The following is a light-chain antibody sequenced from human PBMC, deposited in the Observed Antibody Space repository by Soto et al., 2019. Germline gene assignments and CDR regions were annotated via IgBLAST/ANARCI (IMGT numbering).Light chain of an antibody. CDR3: XXXXXXPPA. V-gene: IGKV3-15*01. Sequence: EIVLTQSPGTLSLSPGERATLSCRASQSVSNNYLAWYQQRPGQAPRLLISGASTRATGIPARFSGGGSGTEFTLTISSLQSEDFAVYXXXXXXXXPPAFGQGTKGDIK. CDR1: QSVSNN. CDR2: GAS. J-gene: IGKJ1*01.